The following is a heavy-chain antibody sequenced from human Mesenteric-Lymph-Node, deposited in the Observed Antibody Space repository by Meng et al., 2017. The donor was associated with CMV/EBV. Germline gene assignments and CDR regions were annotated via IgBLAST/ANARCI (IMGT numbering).Heavy chain of an antibody. Sequence: SETLSLTCAVYGGSFSGYYWTWIRQPPGKELEWIGEINHSGSTYYNASLKSRVIISVDTSKNQFFLKVTSVTAADTAVYYCARAYLDSWGQGTLVTVSS. V-gene: IGHV4-34*01. J-gene: IGHJ4*02. CDR3: ARAYLDS. CDR2: INHSGST. CDR1: GGSFSGYY.